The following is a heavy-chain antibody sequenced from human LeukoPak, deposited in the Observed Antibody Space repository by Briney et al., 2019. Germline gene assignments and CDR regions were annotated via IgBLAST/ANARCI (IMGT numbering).Heavy chain of an antibody. CDR2: IKQDGSET. Sequence: SGGSLRLSCAASGFTFSNYWMSWVRRAPGKGLEWVANIKQDGSETYYVDSVRGRFTSSRDNARNSLYLQMNRLVADDTALYYXXXXXXGAYXXXXXDXXXQXAQVTVXS. D-gene: IGHD3-16*01. V-gene: IGHV3-7*01. J-gene: IGHJ4*02. CDR1: GFTFSNYW. CDR3: XXXXXGAYXXXXXDX.